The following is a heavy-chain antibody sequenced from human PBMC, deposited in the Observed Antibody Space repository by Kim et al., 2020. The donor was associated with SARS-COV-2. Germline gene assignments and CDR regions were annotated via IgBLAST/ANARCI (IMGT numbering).Heavy chain of an antibody. Sequence: GGSLRLSCTASGFTFGDYAMSWFRQAPGKGLEWVGFIRSKAYGGTTEYAASVKGRFTISRDDSKSIAYLQMNSLKTEDTAVYYCTRDERAALVLSDYYFDYWGQGTLVTVSS. CDR3: TRDERAALVLSDYYFDY. J-gene: IGHJ4*02. V-gene: IGHV3-49*03. CDR1: GFTFGDYA. CDR2: IRSKAYGGTT. D-gene: IGHD2-15*01.